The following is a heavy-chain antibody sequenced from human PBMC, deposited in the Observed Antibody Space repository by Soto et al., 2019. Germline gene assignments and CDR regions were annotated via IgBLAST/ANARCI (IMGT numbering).Heavy chain of an antibody. CDR2: ISDSGSTT. D-gene: IGHD6-19*01. V-gene: IGHV3-23*01. CDR3: AKEGTSSGSLDY. J-gene: IGHJ4*02. CDR1: GFPFGENA. Sequence: GGSLRLSCAASGFPFGENAMSWVRQAPGKGLECVAGISDSGSTTYYADSVRGRFTISRDNSKNTLYLQMKSLRAEDSASYYCAKEGTSSGSLDYWGQGALVTVSS.